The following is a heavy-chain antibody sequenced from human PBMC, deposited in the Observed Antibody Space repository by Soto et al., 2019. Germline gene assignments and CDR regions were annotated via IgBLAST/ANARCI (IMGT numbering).Heavy chain of an antibody. Sequence: KASETLSLTCGVYGGSFSDYYWSWIRQPPGKGLEWIGEINHSGSTNYNPSLKSRVTISIDTSKNQFSLKLSSVTAADTAVYYCASLWSKGYSYGHYYYYYGMDVWGQGTTVTVSS. J-gene: IGHJ6*02. V-gene: IGHV4-34*01. D-gene: IGHD5-18*01. CDR3: ASLWSKGYSYGHYYYYYGMDV. CDR1: GGSFSDYY. CDR2: INHSGST.